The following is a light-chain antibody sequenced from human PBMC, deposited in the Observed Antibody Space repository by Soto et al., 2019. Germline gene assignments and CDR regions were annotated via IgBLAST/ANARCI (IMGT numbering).Light chain of an antibody. V-gene: IGKV3-20*01. Sequence: EIVLTQSPGTLSLSPGERATLSCRPSQSVSSSHLAWYQQKPGQAPRLLIYGASSRATGIPDRFSGSGSGTDFTLTISRLEPEDFAVYYCQQYGSSPGTFGQGTKVEIK. CDR1: QSVSSSH. CDR2: GAS. CDR3: QQYGSSPGT. J-gene: IGKJ1*01.